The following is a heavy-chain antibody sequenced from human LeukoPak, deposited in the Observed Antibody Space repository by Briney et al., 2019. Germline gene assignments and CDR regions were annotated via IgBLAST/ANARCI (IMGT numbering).Heavy chain of an antibody. CDR3: ARSPRGSGSSTLLGVAFDI. Sequence: SETLSLTCTVAGDSISSGRDYWSWIRKPAGKGLEWIGRIYTSESTNYNPSLKSRVTISVDTSKNHFSLNLSSVTAADTAVYYCARSPRGSGSSTLLGVAFDIWGQGTIVTVSS. CDR2: IYTSEST. D-gene: IGHD3-10*01. V-gene: IGHV4-61*02. J-gene: IGHJ3*02. CDR1: GDSISSGRDY.